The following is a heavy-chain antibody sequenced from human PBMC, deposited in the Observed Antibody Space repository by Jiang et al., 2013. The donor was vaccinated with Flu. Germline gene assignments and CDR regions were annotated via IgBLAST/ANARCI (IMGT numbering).Heavy chain of an antibody. CDR1: GYTFTSYY. V-gene: IGHV1-46*01. Sequence: SGYTFTSYYMHWVRQAPGQGLEWMGIINPSGGSTSYGQKFQGRVTMTRDTSTSTVYMELSSLRSEDTAAYYCARGLRDYYDTWGQGTLVTVSS. D-gene: IGHD3-22*01. J-gene: IGHJ5*02. CDR3: ARGLRDYYDT. CDR2: INPSGGST.